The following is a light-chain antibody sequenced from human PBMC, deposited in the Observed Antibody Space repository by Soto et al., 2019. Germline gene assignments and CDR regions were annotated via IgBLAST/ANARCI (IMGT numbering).Light chain of an antibody. CDR3: QQYDYLRT. J-gene: IGKJ4*01. Sequence: DVQITQSPSSLSAYMPHRVTITFTASQDISNYLNWYQQKPGKAPKLLIYDASNLETGVPSRFSGSRSGTDFTFTISSLKPEDIATYYCQQYDYLRTFGGGTKVDIK. CDR1: QDISNY. CDR2: DAS. V-gene: IGKV1-33*01.